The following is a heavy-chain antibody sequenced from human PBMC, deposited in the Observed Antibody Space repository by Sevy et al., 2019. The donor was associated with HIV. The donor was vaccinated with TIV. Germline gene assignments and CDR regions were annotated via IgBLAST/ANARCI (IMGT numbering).Heavy chain of an antibody. CDR2: IQYDGCNK. Sequence: GGSLRLSCAASGFSFSSYGMHWVRQAPGKGLEWMSYIQYDGCNKDYADSVKGRFTISRDNSKNTLYLQMNSQRVEDTAVFYCVKEGGGEGGDHWGQGTLVTVSS. J-gene: IGHJ4*02. CDR1: GFSFSSYG. CDR3: VKEGGGEGGDH. V-gene: IGHV3-30*02. D-gene: IGHD2-21*01.